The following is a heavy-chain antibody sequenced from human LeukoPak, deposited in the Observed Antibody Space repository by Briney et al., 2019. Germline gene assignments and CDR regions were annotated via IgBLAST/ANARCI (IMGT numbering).Heavy chain of an antibody. J-gene: IGHJ4*02. Sequence: GGSLRLSCLASGFTFDDYAMHWVRQAPGKGLEWVSGISWNSGSIGYADSVKGRFTISRDNAKNSLYLQMNSLRGEDTALYYCAKDIATGNRLYYFDYWGQGTLVTVSS. D-gene: IGHD1-14*01. V-gene: IGHV3-9*01. CDR2: ISWNSGSI. CDR1: GFTFDDYA. CDR3: AKDIATGNRLYYFDY.